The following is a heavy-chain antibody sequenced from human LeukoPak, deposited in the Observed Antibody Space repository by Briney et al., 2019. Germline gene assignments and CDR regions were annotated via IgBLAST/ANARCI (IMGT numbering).Heavy chain of an antibody. CDR1: GYTFTSYD. Sequence: ASVKVSCKASGYTFTSYDINWVRQATGQGLEWMGWMNPNSGNTGYAQKFQGRVTMTRNTSISTAYMELSSLRSEDTAVYYCVRGRRDIVVVPAANWFDPWGQGTLVTVSS. CDR2: MNPNSGNT. J-gene: IGHJ5*02. V-gene: IGHV1-8*01. D-gene: IGHD2-2*01. CDR3: VRGRRDIVVVPAANWFDP.